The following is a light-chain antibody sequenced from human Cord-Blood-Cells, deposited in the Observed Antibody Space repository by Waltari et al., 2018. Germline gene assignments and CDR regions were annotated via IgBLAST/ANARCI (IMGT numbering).Light chain of an antibody. Sequence: DIQMTQSQSSLSASVGERVTITCRASQSIRSYLNWYQQKQGNAHKLRIYAASSLQSGVPSRFSGRGSGTDVTLTISSLQPEDFATYYCQQSYSTPLTFGQGTKVEIK. CDR2: AAS. CDR3: QQSYSTPLT. J-gene: IGKJ1*01. CDR1: QSIRSY. V-gene: IGKV1-39*01.